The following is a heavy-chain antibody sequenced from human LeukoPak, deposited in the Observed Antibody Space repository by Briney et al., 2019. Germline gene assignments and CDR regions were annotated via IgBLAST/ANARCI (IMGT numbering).Heavy chain of an antibody. CDR2: INPNSGGT. J-gene: IGHJ4*02. V-gene: IGHV1-2*02. CDR3: ARDYYDSSGYRLNRVWFFDY. Sequence: ASVTVSFMSSGYTFTYYYMHWVRQAPGQGREWMGWINPNSGGTNYEQKFQGRLTMTRDTSISTAYMELSSLRSDDTAVYYCARDYYDSSGYRLNRVWFFDYWGQGTLVTVSS. CDR1: GYTFTYYY. D-gene: IGHD3-22*01.